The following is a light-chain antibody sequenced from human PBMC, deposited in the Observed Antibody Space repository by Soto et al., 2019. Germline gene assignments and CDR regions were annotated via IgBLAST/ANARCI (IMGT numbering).Light chain of an antibody. Sequence: EIVMTQSPATLSVSPGERATLSCRASQSVSSNLAWYQQKPGQAPRLLISGASSRATGIPDRFSGSGSGTDFTLTISRLESDDFALYYCQQYAEGTPITFGQGIRLEIK. CDR1: QSVSSN. CDR3: QQYAEGTPIT. J-gene: IGKJ5*01. V-gene: IGKV3D-15*01. CDR2: GAS.